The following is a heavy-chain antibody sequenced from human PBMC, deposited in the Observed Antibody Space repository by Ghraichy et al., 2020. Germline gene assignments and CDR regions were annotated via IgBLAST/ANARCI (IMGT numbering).Heavy chain of an antibody. V-gene: IGHV3-66*01. CDR3: AGGEARAYYFGY. D-gene: IGHD6-6*01. CDR2: LYSGGST. J-gene: IGHJ4*02. CDR1: GITVSSNY. Sequence: GESLNISCAASGITVSSNYMSWVRQAPGKGLEWVSGLYSGGSTYYADSVKGRFTISRDNSKNTLYLQMNSLRAEDTAVYFCAGGEARAYYFGYWGQGALVTVSS.